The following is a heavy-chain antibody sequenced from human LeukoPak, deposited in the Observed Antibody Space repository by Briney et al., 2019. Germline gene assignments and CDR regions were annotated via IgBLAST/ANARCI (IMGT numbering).Heavy chain of an antibody. CDR3: AKDMSAAVAGTGDY. V-gene: IGHV3-9*01. D-gene: IGHD6-19*01. J-gene: IGHJ4*02. CDR2: ISWNSGSI. CDR1: GFTFDDYA. Sequence: GGSLRLSCAASGFTFDDYAMHWVRQAPGTGLEWVSGISWNSGSIGYADSVKGRFTISRDNAKNSLYLQMNSLRAEDTALYYCAKDMSAAVAGTGDYWGQGTLVTVSS.